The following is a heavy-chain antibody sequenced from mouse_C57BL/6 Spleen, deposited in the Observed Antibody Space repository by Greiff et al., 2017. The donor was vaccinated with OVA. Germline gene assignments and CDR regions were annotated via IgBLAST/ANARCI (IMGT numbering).Heavy chain of an antibody. Sequence: EVQLVESGGGLVKPGGSLKLSCAASGFTFSSYAMSWVRQTPEQRLEWVATISAGGSYTYYPANVKGRFTISRDNAKNNPYLQMSHLKSEDTAMYYCARDGGQLRLEYFDYWGQGTTLTVSS. CDR2: ISAGGSYT. CDR1: GFTFSSYA. CDR3: ARDGGQLRLEYFDY. V-gene: IGHV5-4*01. J-gene: IGHJ2*01. D-gene: IGHD3-2*02.